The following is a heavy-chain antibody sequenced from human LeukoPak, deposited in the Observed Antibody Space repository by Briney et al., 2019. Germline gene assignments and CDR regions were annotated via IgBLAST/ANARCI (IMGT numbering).Heavy chain of an antibody. V-gene: IGHV4-39*01. CDR2: VYYSGSP. J-gene: IGHJ4*02. CDR1: GGSISSSSYY. CDR3: ARLDYGDYYFDY. Sequence: PSETLSLTCTVSGGSISSSSYYWGWIRQPPGKGLEWIGTVYYSGSPSYNPSLKSRVTISVDTSKNQFSLKLSSVTAADTAVYYCARLDYGDYYFDYWGQGILVTVSS. D-gene: IGHD4-17*01.